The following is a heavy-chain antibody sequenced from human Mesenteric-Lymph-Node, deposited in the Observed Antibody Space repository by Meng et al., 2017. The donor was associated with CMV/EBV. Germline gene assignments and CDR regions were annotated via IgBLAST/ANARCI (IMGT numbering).Heavy chain of an antibody. V-gene: IGHV4-4*02. CDR2: IYHSGST. Sequence: AVSGGSISSSNWWSWVRQPPGKGLEWIGEIYHSGSTNYNPSLKSRVTISVDKSKNQFSLKLSSVTAADTAVYYCARGYSSSWYYFDYWGQGTLVTVSS. D-gene: IGHD6-13*01. J-gene: IGHJ4*02. CDR3: ARGYSSSWYYFDY. CDR1: GGSISSSNW.